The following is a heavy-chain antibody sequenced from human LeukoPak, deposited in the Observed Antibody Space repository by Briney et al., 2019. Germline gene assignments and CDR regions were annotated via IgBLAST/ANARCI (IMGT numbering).Heavy chain of an antibody. Sequence: GGSLRLSCAASGFTFSDYYMSWIRQAPGKGLEWVSYISSSGSTIYYADSVKGRFTISRDNAKNSLYLQMNSLRAEDTAVYYCARDKSRAAGLNWFDPWGQGTLVTVSS. CDR1: GFTFSDYY. V-gene: IGHV3-11*01. CDR2: ISSSGSTI. CDR3: ARDKSRAAGLNWFDP. D-gene: IGHD2-15*01. J-gene: IGHJ5*02.